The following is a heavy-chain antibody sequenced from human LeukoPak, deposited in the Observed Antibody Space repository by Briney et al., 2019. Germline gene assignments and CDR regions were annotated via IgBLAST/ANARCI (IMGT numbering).Heavy chain of an antibody. V-gene: IGHV3-23*01. Sequence: GGSLRLSCAASGFNFDTYGLSWVRQAPGKGLEWVSSISASGVTSESADSIKGRFTISRDNSRNTLYLQMESLRADDTAVYYCAKSPVVVPAAPFHYWGQGTLVTVSS. D-gene: IGHD2-2*01. CDR2: ISASGVTS. CDR3: AKSPVVVPAAPFHY. CDR1: GFNFDTYG. J-gene: IGHJ4*02.